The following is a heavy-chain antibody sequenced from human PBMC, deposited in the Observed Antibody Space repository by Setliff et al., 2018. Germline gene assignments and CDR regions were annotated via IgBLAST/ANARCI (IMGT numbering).Heavy chain of an antibody. CDR2: IKQDGSEK. Sequence: GGSLRLSCAASGFTVSSNYMSWVRQAPGKGLEWVANIKQDGSEKYYVDSVKGRFTISRDNAKNSLYLQMNSLRAEDTAVYYCARHNRVWSGESAFDIWGQGTMVTVSS. J-gene: IGHJ3*02. V-gene: IGHV3-7*01. CDR1: GFTVSSNY. CDR3: ARHNRVWSGESAFDI. D-gene: IGHD3-3*01.